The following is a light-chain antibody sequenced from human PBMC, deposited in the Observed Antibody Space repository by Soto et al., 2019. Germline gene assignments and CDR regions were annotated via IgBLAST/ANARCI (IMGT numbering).Light chain of an antibody. V-gene: IGLV3-21*02. CDR1: NIGGKS. J-gene: IGLJ1*01. CDR2: DDS. Sequence: SYELAQPPSVSVAPGQTARITCGVNNIGGKSVHWYQQKPGQAPVLVVYDDSDRPSGIPKRFSGSNSVNTATLTVSRVAAGDEADYYCQVWESGRGVFGTGTKVTV. CDR3: QVWESGRGV.